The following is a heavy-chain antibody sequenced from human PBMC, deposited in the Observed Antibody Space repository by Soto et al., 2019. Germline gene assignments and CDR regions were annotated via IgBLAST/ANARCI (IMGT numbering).Heavy chain of an antibody. Sequence: SETLSLTCAVSGGSISSSNWWSWVRQPPGKGLEWIGEIYHSGSTNYNPSLKSRVTISVDKSKNQFSLKLSSVTAADTAVYYCARLAYCGGDCSDDAFDIWGQGTMVTVSS. CDR3: ARLAYCGGDCSDDAFDI. V-gene: IGHV4-4*02. J-gene: IGHJ3*02. CDR1: GGSISSSNW. D-gene: IGHD2-21*02. CDR2: IYHSGST.